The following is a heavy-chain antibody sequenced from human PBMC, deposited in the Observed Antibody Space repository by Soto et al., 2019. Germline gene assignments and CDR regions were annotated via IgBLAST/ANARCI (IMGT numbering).Heavy chain of an antibody. V-gene: IGHV3-23*01. CDR2: ISGSGGST. CDR3: ARVSRDGDYGRRGYYYYGMDV. D-gene: IGHD4-17*01. J-gene: IGHJ6*02. Sequence: PGGSLRLSCAASGFTFSSYAMSWVRQAPGKGLEWVSAISGSGGSTYYADSVKGRFTISRDNSKNTLYLQMNSLRSDDTAVYYCARVSRDGDYGRRGYYYYGMDVWGQGTTVTVSS. CDR1: GFTFSSYA.